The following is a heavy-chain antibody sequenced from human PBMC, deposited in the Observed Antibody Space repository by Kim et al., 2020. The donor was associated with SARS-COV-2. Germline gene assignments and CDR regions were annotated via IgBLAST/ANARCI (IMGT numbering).Heavy chain of an antibody. CDR3: ARGYYDSGGFGY. D-gene: IGHD3-22*01. J-gene: IGHJ4*02. V-gene: IGHV4-59*09. Sequence: YNPSLKSRVTISVDTSKNQFSLKLSSVTAADTAVYYCARGYYDSGGFGYWGQGTLVTVSS.